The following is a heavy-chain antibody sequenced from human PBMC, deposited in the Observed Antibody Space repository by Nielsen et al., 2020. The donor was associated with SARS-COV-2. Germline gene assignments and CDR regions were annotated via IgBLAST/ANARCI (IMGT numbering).Heavy chain of an antibody. CDR1: GYTFSSYG. V-gene: IGHV1-18*01. D-gene: IGHD2-21*01. J-gene: IGHJ6*02. CDR3: ARDAISAHYGMDV. Sequence: ASVKVSCKASGYTFSSYGISWVRQARGQGLEWMGWISAYNGNTNYAQKLQGRVTMTTDTSTSTASMELSRLRYEDTAVYYCARDAISAHYGMDVWGQGTTVTVSS. CDR2: ISAYNGNT.